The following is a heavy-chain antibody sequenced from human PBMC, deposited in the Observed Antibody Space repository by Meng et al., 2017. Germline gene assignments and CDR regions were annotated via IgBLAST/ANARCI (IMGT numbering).Heavy chain of an antibody. V-gene: IGHV2-5*01. Sequence: QITLQESGPLLVQPTQTLTLAGTFSRVSLSTSGVGVGWIRQPPGKALEWLALIYWNDDKRYSPSLKSRLTITKDTSKNQVVLTMTNMDPVDTATYYCAHIPYSSSWYEYFQHWGQGTLVTVSS. D-gene: IGHD6-13*01. J-gene: IGHJ1*01. CDR1: RVSLSTSGVG. CDR2: IYWNDDK. CDR3: AHIPYSSSWYEYFQH.